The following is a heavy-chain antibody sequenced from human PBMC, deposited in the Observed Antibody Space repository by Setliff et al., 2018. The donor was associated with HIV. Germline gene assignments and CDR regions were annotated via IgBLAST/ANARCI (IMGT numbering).Heavy chain of an antibody. CDR2: IYYSGST. CDR1: GGSISSHY. Sequence: PSETLSLTCTVSGGSISSHYWSWIRQPPGKGLEWIGYIYYSGSTSYSPSLKSRVTILLDMSKNQVSLNLTSVTAADTAVYYCAREQGRSYYDSSGFDYWGQGIPVTVSS. CDR3: AREQGRSYYDSSGFDY. D-gene: IGHD3-22*01. J-gene: IGHJ4*02. V-gene: IGHV4-59*11.